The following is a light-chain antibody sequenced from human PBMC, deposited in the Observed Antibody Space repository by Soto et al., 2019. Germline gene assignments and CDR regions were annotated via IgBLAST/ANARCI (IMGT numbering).Light chain of an antibody. CDR3: TSYTSSNTPV. CDR2: EVS. J-gene: IGLJ1*01. CDR1: SIDVGGYNY. Sequence: QSVLPQPASVSGSPGQSITISCTGTSIDVGGYNYVSWYQQHPGKAPKLMIYEVSNRPSGVSNRFSGSKSGNTASLTISGLQAEDEADYYCTSYTSSNTPVFGTGTKVTVL. V-gene: IGLV2-14*01.